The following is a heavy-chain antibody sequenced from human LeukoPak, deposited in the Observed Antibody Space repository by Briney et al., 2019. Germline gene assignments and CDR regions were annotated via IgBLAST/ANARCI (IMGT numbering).Heavy chain of an antibody. CDR2: IYYSGST. V-gene: IGHV4-59*01. CDR3: ARVSRSWSYGMDV. CDR1: GGSISSYY. J-gene: IGHJ6*04. D-gene: IGHD6-13*01. Sequence: SETLSLTCTVSGGSISSYYWSWIRQPPGKGLEWIGYIYYSGSTNYNPSLKSRVTISVDTSKNQFSLKLSSVTAADTAVYYCARVSRSWSYGMDVWGKGTTVTVSS.